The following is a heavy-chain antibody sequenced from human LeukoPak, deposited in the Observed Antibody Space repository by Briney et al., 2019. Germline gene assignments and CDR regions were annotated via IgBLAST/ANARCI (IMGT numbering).Heavy chain of an antibody. V-gene: IGHV3-11*04. D-gene: IGHD6-13*01. CDR2: ISSSGSTI. CDR1: GFTFSDYY. J-gene: IGHJ5*02. Sequence: PGGSLRLSCAASGFTFSDYYMSWIRQAPGKGLEWVSYISSSGSTIYYADSVKGRFTISRDNARNSVSLQMNSLRAEDTAVYYCARLRRYSSSWYGSWFDPWGQGTLVTVSS. CDR3: ARLRRYSSSWYGSWFDP.